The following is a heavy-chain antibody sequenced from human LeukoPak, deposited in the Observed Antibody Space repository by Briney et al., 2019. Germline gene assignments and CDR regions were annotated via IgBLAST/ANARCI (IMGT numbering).Heavy chain of an antibody. CDR1: GASISSGDW. CDR2: SHHSGTS. Sequence: SGILSLTCAVSGASISSGDWWSWVRQPPGKGLEWIGESHHSGTSIYNPSLTSRVTISADKSKNQFTLKVTSVTAADTAVYYCASLMGSGSWYSWFDPWGQGTLVTVSS. CDR3: ASLMGSGSWYSWFDP. D-gene: IGHD6-13*01. J-gene: IGHJ5*02. V-gene: IGHV4-4*02.